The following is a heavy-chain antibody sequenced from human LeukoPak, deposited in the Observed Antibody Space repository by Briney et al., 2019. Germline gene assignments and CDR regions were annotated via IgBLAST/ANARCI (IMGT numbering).Heavy chain of an antibody. J-gene: IGHJ4*02. CDR2: ISAYNGNT. Sequence: ASVKVSCKASGYTFTSYGISWVRQAPGQGLVWMGWISAYNGNTNYAQKLQGRVTMTTDTSTSTAYMELRSLRSDDTAVYYCARDPTYCSSTSCYLELCYWGQGTLVTVSS. V-gene: IGHV1-18*01. D-gene: IGHD2-2*01. CDR3: ARDPTYCSSTSCYLELCY. CDR1: GYTFTSYG.